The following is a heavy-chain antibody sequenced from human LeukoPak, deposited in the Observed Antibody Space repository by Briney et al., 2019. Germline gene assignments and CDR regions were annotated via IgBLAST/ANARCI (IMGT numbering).Heavy chain of an antibody. D-gene: IGHD3-10*01. CDR2: IYYSGST. CDR3: ARGPGVTNDAFDI. V-gene: IGHV4-39*07. CDR1: GGSISSSSYY. J-gene: IGHJ3*02. Sequence: SETLSLTCTVSGGSISSSSYYWGWTRQPPGKGLEWIGSIYYSGSTYYNPSLKSRVTISVDTSKNQFSQKLSSVTAADTAVYYFARGPGVTNDAFDIWGQGTMVTVSS.